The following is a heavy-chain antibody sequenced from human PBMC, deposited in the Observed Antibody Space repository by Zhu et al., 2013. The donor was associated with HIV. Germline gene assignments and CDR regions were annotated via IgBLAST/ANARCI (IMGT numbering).Heavy chain of an antibody. V-gene: IGHV1-69*01. Sequence: QVQLEQSGAEVKKPGSSVKVSCRVSGGTFSSYAFSWVRQAPGQGLEFMGGIIPMSGTPNYAQKFQATVRITADESTRTVYMELSSLRSEDTAVYFCARGIYGMDVWGQGTTINRLF. J-gene: IGHJ6*02. CDR1: GGTFSSYA. CDR2: IIPMSGTP. CDR3: ARGIYGMDV.